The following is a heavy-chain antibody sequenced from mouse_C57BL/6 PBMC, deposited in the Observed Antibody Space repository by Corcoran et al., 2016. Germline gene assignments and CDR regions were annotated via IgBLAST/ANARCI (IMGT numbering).Heavy chain of an antibody. D-gene: IGHD1-1*01. CDR1: GYTFTDYY. CDR2: INPNNGGT. Sequence: EVQLQQSGPELVKPGASVKISCKASGYTFTDYYMNWVKQSNGKSLEWIGDINPNNGGTSYNQKFKGKATLTVDKSSSTAYMELRSLTSEDSAVYYCAKSYGSSLYYFDYWGQGTTLTVSS. CDR3: AKSYGSSLYYFDY. J-gene: IGHJ2*01. V-gene: IGHV1-26*01.